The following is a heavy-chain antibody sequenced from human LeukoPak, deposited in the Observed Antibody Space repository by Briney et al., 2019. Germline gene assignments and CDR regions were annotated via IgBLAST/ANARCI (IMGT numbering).Heavy chain of an antibody. V-gene: IGHV3-74*01. CDR1: EFDFFSYG. CDR2: IFTDGSTT. CDR3: ARELPREVTLDS. D-gene: IGHD2-21*02. Sequence: PGGCLRLSCVASEFDFFSYGMQWVRQAPRKGLVWVSRIFTDGSTTSYADSVKGRFTISRDNAKNTLYLEMKSLRVEDTAVYYCARELPREVTLDSWGQGTLVTVSP. J-gene: IGHJ5*01.